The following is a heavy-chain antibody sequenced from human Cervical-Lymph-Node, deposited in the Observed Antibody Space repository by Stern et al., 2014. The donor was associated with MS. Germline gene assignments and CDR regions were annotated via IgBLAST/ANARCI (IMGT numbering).Heavy chain of an antibody. CDR2: IWSDGTNS. V-gene: IGHV3-33*01. D-gene: IGHD2-2*01. CDR1: GFTFSTYG. Sequence: VQLVESGGGVVQPGRSLRPSCAAPGFTFSTYGMHWVRPAPGKGLEWVAVIWSDGTNSLYADSVKGRFTISRDNSKNTLYLQMNTLRTEDTAVYYCAREAPVEPAATDAFDIWGRGTMVAVSS. CDR3: AREAPVEPAATDAFDI. J-gene: IGHJ3*02.